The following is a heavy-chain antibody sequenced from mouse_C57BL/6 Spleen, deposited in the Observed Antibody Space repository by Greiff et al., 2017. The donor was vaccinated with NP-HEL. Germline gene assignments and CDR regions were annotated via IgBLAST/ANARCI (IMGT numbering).Heavy chain of an antibody. D-gene: IGHD2-3*01. Sequence: VQLQQSGPVLVKPGASVKMSCKASGYTFTDYYMNWVKQSHGKSLEWIGVINPYNGGTSYNQKFKGKATLTVDKSSSTAYMELNSLTSEDSAVYYCARRDDGYLSYAMDYWGQGTSVTVSS. V-gene: IGHV1-19*01. CDR2: INPYNGGT. CDR1: GYTFTDYY. J-gene: IGHJ4*01. CDR3: ARRDDGYLSYAMDY.